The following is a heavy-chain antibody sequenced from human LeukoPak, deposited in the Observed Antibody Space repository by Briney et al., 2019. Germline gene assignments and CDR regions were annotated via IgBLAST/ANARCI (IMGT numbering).Heavy chain of an antibody. V-gene: IGHV5-51*01. D-gene: IGHD3-22*01. CDR2: IHPADSDT. CDR1: GYGFTGFS. Sequence: GESLKISCKGSGYGFTGFSIGWVRQMPGKGLEWMGIIHPADSDTRYSPSFQGQVTISVDKSISTAYLQWSSLKASDTAMYYCARHRYDSTGYYYVFDYWGQGSLVTVSS. CDR3: ARHRYDSTGYYYVFDY. J-gene: IGHJ4*02.